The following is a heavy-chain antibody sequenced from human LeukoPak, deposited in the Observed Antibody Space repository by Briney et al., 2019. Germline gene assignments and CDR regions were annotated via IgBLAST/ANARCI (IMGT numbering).Heavy chain of an antibody. D-gene: IGHD5-24*01. V-gene: IGHV4-34*01. CDR2: INHSGST. CDR1: GGSFSGYY. J-gene: IGHJ4*02. Sequence: SETLSLTCAVYGGSFSGYYWSWIRQHPGKGLEWIGEINHSGSTNYNPSLKSRVTISVDTSKNQFSLKLSSVTAADTAAYYCARRPRDGYKIKYYFDYWGQGTLVTVSS. CDR3: ARRPRDGYKIKYYFDY.